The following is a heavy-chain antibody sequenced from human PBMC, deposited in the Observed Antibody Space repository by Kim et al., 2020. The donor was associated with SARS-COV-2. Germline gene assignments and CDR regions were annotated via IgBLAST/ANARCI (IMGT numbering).Heavy chain of an antibody. CDR2: IWYDGSNK. CDR3: ARGGLLWFGELSDFDY. V-gene: IGHV3-33*01. J-gene: IGHJ4*02. D-gene: IGHD3-10*01. CDR1: GFTFSSYG. Sequence: GGSLRLSCAASGFTFSSYGMHWVRQAPGKGLEWVAVIWYDGSNKYYADSVKGRFTISRDNSKNTLYLQMNSLRAEDTAVYYCARGGLLWFGELSDFDYWGQGTLVTVSS.